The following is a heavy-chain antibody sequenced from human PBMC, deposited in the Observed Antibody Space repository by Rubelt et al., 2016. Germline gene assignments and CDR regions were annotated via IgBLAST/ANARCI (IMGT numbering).Heavy chain of an antibody. D-gene: IGHD1-26*01. CDR3: AREVGSHGLES. Sequence: VQLVESGGGLVKPGGSLTLSCAASGFTFSNAWIHWVRQAPGKGLEWVSYITSSGSYTKYADSVKGRFTISRDNAKNSLYLQMNSLRFEDTAVYYCAREVGSHGLESWGQGTLVTVSS. CDR1: GFTFSNAW. J-gene: IGHJ4*02. V-gene: IGHV3-11*06. CDR2: ITSSGSYT.